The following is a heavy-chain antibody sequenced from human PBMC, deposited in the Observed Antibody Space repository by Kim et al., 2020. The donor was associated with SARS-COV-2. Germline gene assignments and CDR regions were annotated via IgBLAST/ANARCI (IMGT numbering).Heavy chain of an antibody. CDR2: IYYSGST. V-gene: IGHV4-39*01. J-gene: IGHJ6*03. CDR1: GGSISSSSYY. D-gene: IGHD3-3*01. CDR3: ASTPPSYDFWSGYYRLNYYYYYYMDV. Sequence: SETLSLTCTVSGGSISSSSYYWGWIRQPPGKGLEWIGSIYYSGSTYYNPSLKSRVTISVDTSKNQFSLKLSSVTAADTAVYYCASTPPSYDFWSGYYRLNYYYYYYMDVWGKGTTVTVSS.